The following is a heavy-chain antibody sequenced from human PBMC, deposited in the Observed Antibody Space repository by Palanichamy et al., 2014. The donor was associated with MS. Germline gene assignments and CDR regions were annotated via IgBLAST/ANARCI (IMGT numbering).Heavy chain of an antibody. CDR3: AREGGGSYWAAFDI. J-gene: IGHJ3*02. D-gene: IGHD1-26*01. Sequence: QVQLQESGPGLVKPSETLSLTCTVSGASITSYYWSWIRQPPGKGLEWIDYIYYRGKINYNPSLKSRVTIPVDTSKNQVSLKLSSMTAADTAVYYCAREGGGSYWAAFDIWGQGTMVTISS. CDR1: GASITSYY. CDR2: IYYRGKI. V-gene: IGHV4-59*01.